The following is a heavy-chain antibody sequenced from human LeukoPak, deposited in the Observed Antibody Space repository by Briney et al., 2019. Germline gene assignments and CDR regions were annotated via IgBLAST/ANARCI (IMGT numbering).Heavy chain of an antibody. V-gene: IGHV3-15*01. CDR1: GFTFNNAW. J-gene: IGHJ4*02. Sequence: PGGSLRLSCAASGFTFNNAWMNWVRQSPGKGLEWVGRIKSKSDGETRDYAAPVKGRFIISRDDSRNTLYLQMNSLKTEDTGVYYGTNGVAYWGQGTLVSVSS. CDR3: TNGVAY. CDR2: IKSKSDGETR. D-gene: IGHD3-16*01.